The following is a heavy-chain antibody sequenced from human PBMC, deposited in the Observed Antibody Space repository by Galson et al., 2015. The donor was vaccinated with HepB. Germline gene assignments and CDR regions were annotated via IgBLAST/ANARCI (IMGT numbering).Heavy chain of an antibody. CDR3: AHIGGQLEGITGNDERYNWFDP. Sequence: PALVKPTQTLTLTCTFSGFSLSTSGVGVGWIRQPPGKALEWLALIYWDDDKRYSPSLKSRLTITKDTSKNQVVLTVTNMDPVDTATYYCAHIGGQLEGITGNDERYNWFDPRGQGTLVTVSS. J-gene: IGHJ5*02. V-gene: IGHV2-5*02. CDR2: IYWDDDK. CDR1: GFSLSTSGVG. D-gene: IGHD1-20*01.